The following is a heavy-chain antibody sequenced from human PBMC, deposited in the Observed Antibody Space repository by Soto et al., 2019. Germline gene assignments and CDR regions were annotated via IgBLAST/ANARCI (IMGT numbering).Heavy chain of an antibody. CDR2: IYYSGST. Sequence: TSETLSLTYTVSGGSISSSSYYWGWIRQPPGKGLEWIGSIYYSGSTYYNPSLKSRVTISVDTSKNQFSLKLSSVTAADTAVYYCARRGYCSSTSCYIPIDYWGQGTLVTVSS. V-gene: IGHV4-39*01. CDR3: ARRGYCSSTSCYIPIDY. D-gene: IGHD2-2*02. CDR1: GGSISSSSYY. J-gene: IGHJ4*02.